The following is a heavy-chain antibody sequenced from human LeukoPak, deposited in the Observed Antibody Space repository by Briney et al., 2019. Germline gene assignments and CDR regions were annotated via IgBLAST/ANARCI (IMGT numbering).Heavy chain of an antibody. CDR1: GFTFSSYW. Sequence: GGSLRLSCAASGFTFSSYWMHWVRQAPGKGLVWVSGISIDGTGTTYTDSVKGQFTISRDNTKNTLYLQLNSLRAEDTAVYYCARDVGKKPDYWGQGTLVTVSS. J-gene: IGHJ4*02. CDR2: ISIDGTGT. D-gene: IGHD1-1*01. V-gene: IGHV3-74*01. CDR3: ARDVGKKPDY.